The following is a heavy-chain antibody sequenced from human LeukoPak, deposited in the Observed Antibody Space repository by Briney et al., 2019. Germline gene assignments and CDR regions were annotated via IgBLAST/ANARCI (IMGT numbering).Heavy chain of an antibody. D-gene: IGHD2-2*02. CDR1: GGSFSGYY. V-gene: IGHV4-34*01. J-gene: IGHJ6*02. CDR3: ARGPAPAYCSSTSCYRAYYYYYGMDV. Sequence: SETLPLTCAVYGGSFSGYYWSWIRQPPGKGLEWIGEINHSGSTNYNPSLKSRVTISVDTSKNQFSLKLSSVTAADTAVYYCARGPAPAYCSSTSCYRAYYYYYGMDVWGQGTTVTVSS. CDR2: INHSGST.